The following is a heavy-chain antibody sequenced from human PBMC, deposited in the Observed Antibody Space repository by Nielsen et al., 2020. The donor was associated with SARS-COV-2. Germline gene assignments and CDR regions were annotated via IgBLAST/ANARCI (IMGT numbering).Heavy chain of an antibody. Sequence: SETLSLTCTVSGGSMSNSNYYWGWIRQPPGRGLEWIGGIHYTGSTYYNPSLTGRATISVDTSKKQFSLRLSSVTAADTAVYYCARQSRWLANFDYWGQGTLVTVSS. CDR3: ARQSRWLANFDY. D-gene: IGHD6-19*01. CDR2: IHYTGST. J-gene: IGHJ4*02. V-gene: IGHV4-39*01. CDR1: GGSMSNSNYY.